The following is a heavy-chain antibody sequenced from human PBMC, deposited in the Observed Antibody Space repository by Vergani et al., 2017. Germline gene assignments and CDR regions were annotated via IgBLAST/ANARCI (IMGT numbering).Heavy chain of an antibody. CDR3: ARDQGYYDSSGYYGY. Sequence: QVQLVQSGAEVKKPGASVKVSCKASGGTFSSYTISWVRQAPGQGLEWMGRIIPILGIANYARKFQGRVTITADKSTSTAYMGLSSLRSEDTAVYYCARDQGYYDSSGYYGYWGQGTLVTVSS. CDR1: GGTFSSYT. V-gene: IGHV1-69*04. D-gene: IGHD3-22*01. CDR2: IIPILGIA. J-gene: IGHJ4*02.